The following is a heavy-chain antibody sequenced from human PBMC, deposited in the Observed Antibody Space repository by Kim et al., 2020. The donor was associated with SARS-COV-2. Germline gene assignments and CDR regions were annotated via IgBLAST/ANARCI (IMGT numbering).Heavy chain of an antibody. CDR3: ARELGGYLNIHYYYYYGMDV. Sequence: GGSLRLSCAASGFTFSDYYMSWIRQAPGKGLEWVSYISSSGSTIYYADSVKGRFTISRDNAKNSLYLQMNSLRAEDTAVYYCARELGGYLNIHYYYYYGMDVWGQGTTVTVSS. J-gene: IGHJ6*02. CDR2: ISSSGSTI. D-gene: IGHD6-19*01. V-gene: IGHV3-11*01. CDR1: GFTFSDYY.